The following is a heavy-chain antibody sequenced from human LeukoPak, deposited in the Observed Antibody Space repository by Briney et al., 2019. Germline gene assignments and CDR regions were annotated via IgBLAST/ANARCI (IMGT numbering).Heavy chain of an antibody. CDR1: GFTFSSYW. V-gene: IGHV3-7*01. Sequence: GGSLRLSCAASGFTFSSYWMSWVRQAPGKGLEWVANIKQDGSEKYYVDSVKGRFTISRDNSKNTLYLQMNSLRAEDTAVYYCAKPGSSPNWFDPWGQGTLVTVSS. CDR3: AKPGSSPNWFDP. J-gene: IGHJ5*02. D-gene: IGHD6-13*01. CDR2: IKQDGSEK.